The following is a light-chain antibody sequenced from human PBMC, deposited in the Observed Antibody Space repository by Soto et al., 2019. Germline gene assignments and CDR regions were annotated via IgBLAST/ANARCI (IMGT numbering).Light chain of an antibody. CDR2: AAS. Sequence: DSQMTQSPSALSASGGGRVTISCRASQTISSFLHWYQQKPGKAPKLLIYAASSLQSGVPSRFSGSGSGTDFTLTISSLQPEDFATYYCQQSYSTPQTFGQGTKVDI. CDR1: QTISSF. CDR3: QQSYSTPQT. J-gene: IGKJ1*01. V-gene: IGKV1-39*01.